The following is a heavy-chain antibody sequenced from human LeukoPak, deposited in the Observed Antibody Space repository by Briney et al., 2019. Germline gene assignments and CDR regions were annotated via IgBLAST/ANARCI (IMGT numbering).Heavy chain of an antibody. V-gene: IGHV3-21*04. CDR2: ISSSSSYI. Sequence: GSLRLSCAASGFTFSSYGMSWVRQAPGKGLEWVSSISSSSSYIYYADSVKGRFTISRDNSKNTLYLQMNSLRAEDTAVYYCAREMATIKDYWGQGTLVTVSS. CDR1: GFTFSSYG. J-gene: IGHJ4*02. D-gene: IGHD5-24*01. CDR3: AREMATIKDY.